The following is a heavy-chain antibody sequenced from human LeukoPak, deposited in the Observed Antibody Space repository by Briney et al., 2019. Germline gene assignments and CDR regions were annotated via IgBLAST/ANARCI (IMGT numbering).Heavy chain of an antibody. D-gene: IGHD3-22*01. Sequence: SETLSLTCTVSGGSISSYYWSWIRQPPGKGLEGIGYIYYSGSTYYNPSLKSRVTISMDTSKNQFSLKLSSVTAADTAVYYCARDRRLFYYDDSGYYYFDYWGQGTLVTVSS. V-gene: IGHV4-59*12. CDR2: IYYSGST. CDR1: GGSISSYY. CDR3: ARDRRLFYYDDSGYYYFDY. J-gene: IGHJ4*02.